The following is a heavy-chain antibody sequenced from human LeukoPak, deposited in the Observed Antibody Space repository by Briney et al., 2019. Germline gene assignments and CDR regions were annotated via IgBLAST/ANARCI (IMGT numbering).Heavy chain of an antibody. CDR3: ARSHGSTPQFDS. Sequence: PSHTPPLTCTAAASSLSSGQYYWSWIRHHLGKCLDWIGYIYYSENTYYNPSLKSRVTISRDTSKSQFSLKLTSVTAADTAVYYCARSHGSTPQFDSWGQGTLVTVSS. V-gene: IGHV4-31*03. J-gene: IGHJ4*02. CDR2: IYYSENT. CDR1: ASSLSSGQYY.